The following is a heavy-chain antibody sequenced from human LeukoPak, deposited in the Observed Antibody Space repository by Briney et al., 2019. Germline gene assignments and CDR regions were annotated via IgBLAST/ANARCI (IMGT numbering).Heavy chain of an antibody. V-gene: IGHV4-59*01. J-gene: IGHJ4*02. CDR3: ARGGLDTTRGGYFDY. CDR1: GDSLRRYY. CDR2: IYYSGST. Sequence: SEALSLTCTFFGDSLRRYYLSWIRQPPGKGLGWIGFIYYSGSTNYSPSLRSRVTMSVDTSKNQFSLKLTSVTAADTAVYYCARGGLDTTRGGYFDYWGQGILVTVSS. D-gene: IGHD5-18*01.